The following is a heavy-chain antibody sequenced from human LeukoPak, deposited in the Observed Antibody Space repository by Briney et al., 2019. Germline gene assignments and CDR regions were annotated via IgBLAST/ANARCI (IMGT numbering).Heavy chain of an antibody. CDR3: ARDGYGLDY. V-gene: IGHV3-30*03. J-gene: IGHJ4*02. D-gene: IGHD5-18*01. Sequence: GGSLRLSCAASGFTFNRYGMHWVRQAPGKGLEWVAVISYDGSHKKYVDAVKGRFTISRDNAKNSLYLQMSSLRAEDTAVYYCARDGYGLDYWGQGTLVTVSS. CDR1: GFTFNRYG. CDR2: ISYDGSHK.